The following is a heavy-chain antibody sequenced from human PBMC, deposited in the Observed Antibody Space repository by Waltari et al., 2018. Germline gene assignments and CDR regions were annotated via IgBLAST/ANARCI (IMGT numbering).Heavy chain of an antibody. CDR1: GFTFSSYA. Sequence: EVQLLESGGGLVQPGGSLRLSCAASGFTFSSYAMSWVRQAPGKGLEWVSVIYSGGSTYYADSVKCRFTISRDKSKNTLYLQMNSLRAEDTAVYYCAKDIVGATWSYYYYMDVWGKGTTVTVSS. J-gene: IGHJ6*03. D-gene: IGHD1-26*01. V-gene: IGHV3-23*03. CDR2: IYSGGST. CDR3: AKDIVGATWSYYYYMDV.